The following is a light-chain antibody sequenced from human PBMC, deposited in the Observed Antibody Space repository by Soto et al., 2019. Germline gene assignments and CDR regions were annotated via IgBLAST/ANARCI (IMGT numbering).Light chain of an antibody. Sequence: QSALTQPASVSGSPGQSITISCTGTSSDVGGYIYVSWYRQHPGKAPKPIIYEVSDRPSGVSNRFSGSKSGNTASLSISGLQPEDEADYYCSSYKSGATLVFGGGTKLTVL. CDR2: EVS. CDR3: SSYKSGATLV. V-gene: IGLV2-14*01. J-gene: IGLJ2*01. CDR1: SSDVGGYIY.